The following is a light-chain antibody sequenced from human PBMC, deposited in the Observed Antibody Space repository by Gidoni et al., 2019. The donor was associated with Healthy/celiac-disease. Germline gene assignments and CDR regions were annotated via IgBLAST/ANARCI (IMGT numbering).Light chain of an antibody. V-gene: IGLV2-23*03. CDR3: CSYAGSSTFGV. Sequence: QSALTQPASVSGSPGQSITISCTGSSSDVGSYNLVSWYQQHPGKAPKLMIYEGSKRPSGFSKRFSGSKSGNTASLTISGLQAEDEADYYCCSYAGSSTFGVFGGGTKLTVL. J-gene: IGLJ2*01. CDR2: EGS. CDR1: SSDVGSYNL.